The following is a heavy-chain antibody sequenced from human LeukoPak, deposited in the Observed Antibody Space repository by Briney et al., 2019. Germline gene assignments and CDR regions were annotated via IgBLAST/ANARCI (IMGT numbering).Heavy chain of an antibody. J-gene: IGHJ4*02. Sequence: PSETLSLTCTVSGGSISSYYWSWVRQPPGKGLEWIGYVHYSGSTKYNPSLKSRVTISVDTSKNQFSLKLSSVTAADTAVYYCARRNPVDTAMAFDYWGQGTLVTVSS. D-gene: IGHD5-18*01. V-gene: IGHV4-59*08. CDR3: ARRNPVDTAMAFDY. CDR2: VHYSGST. CDR1: GGSISSYY.